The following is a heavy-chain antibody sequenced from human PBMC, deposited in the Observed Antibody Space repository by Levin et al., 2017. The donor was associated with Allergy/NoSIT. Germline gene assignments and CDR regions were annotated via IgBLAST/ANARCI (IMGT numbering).Heavy chain of an antibody. CDR3: ARDPQRGAFDY. V-gene: IGHV3-53*01. CDR2: IYSGGST. CDR1: GFTVSSNY. Sequence: GESLKISCAASGFTVSSNYMSWVRQAPGKGLEWVSVIYSGGSTYYADSVKGRFTISRDNSKNTLYLQMNSLRAEDTAVYYCARDPQRGAFDYWGQGTLVTVSS. D-gene: IGHD2-2*01. J-gene: IGHJ4*02.